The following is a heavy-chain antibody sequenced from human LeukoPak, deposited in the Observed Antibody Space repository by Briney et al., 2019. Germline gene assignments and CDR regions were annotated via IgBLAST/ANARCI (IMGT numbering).Heavy chain of an antibody. CDR3: ARDGPVGSSGYYRHYFDY. CDR2: ISADNGNT. Sequence: ASVKVSCNASGYTFTSYGISWVRQAPGQGREWRGWISADNGNTNYAKKLQGRVTMTKDPSTSTAYMELRRLRSDDTGVYYCARDGPVGSSGYYRHYFDYWGQGPLVTVPS. D-gene: IGHD3-22*01. J-gene: IGHJ4*02. V-gene: IGHV1-18*01. CDR1: GYTFTSYG.